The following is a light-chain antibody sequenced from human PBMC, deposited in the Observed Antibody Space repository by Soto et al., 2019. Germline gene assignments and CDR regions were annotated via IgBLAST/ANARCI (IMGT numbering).Light chain of an antibody. Sequence: DIQMTQSPSTLSASVGGTVTISCRASQSFSSWLAWYQQKPGKAPKLLIYKASSLQSGVPSRFSGSGSGTEFTLTISSLQPDDFATYYCQQYNSFPWTFGQGTKVDIK. J-gene: IGKJ1*01. V-gene: IGKV1-5*03. CDR3: QQYNSFPWT. CDR1: QSFSSW. CDR2: KAS.